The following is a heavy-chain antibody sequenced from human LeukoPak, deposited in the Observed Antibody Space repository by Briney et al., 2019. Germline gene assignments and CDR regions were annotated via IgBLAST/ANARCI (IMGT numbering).Heavy chain of an antibody. D-gene: IGHD6-13*01. V-gene: IGHV3-33*01. CDR2: IWYDGSNK. J-gene: IGHJ4*02. CDR3: ARDVGHGAAALDY. CDR1: GFTFSSNG. Sequence: PGRSLRLSCTASGFTFSSNGMHWVRQAPGKGLEWVGIIWYDGSNKYYGDSVKGRFTISRDNAKNSLYLQMNSLRAEDTDVYYCARDVGHGAAALDYWGRGTLVTVSS.